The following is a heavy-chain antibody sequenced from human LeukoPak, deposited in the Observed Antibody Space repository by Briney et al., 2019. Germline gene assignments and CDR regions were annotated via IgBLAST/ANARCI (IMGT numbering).Heavy chain of an antibody. CDR1: GYTFTAYY. CDR3: AYQDV. D-gene: IGHD2-2*01. J-gene: IGHJ6*02. V-gene: IGHV1-2*02. CDR2: VSPNRGGT. Sequence: ASVKVSCKASGYTFTAYYIHWVRQAPGQGLKWMGWVSPNRGGTTYAQKFQGRVTMTRDTSIIAAYMELSRLRSDDTAVYYCAYQDVWGQGTTVTVS.